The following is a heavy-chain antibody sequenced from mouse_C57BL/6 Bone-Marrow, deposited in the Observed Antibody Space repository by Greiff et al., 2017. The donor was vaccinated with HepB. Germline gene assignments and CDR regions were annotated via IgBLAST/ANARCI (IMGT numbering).Heavy chain of an antibody. J-gene: IGHJ1*03. V-gene: IGHV1-64*01. D-gene: IGHD1-1*01. CDR1: GYTFTSYW. CDR3: ASPIYGSSYLWYFDV. Sequence: VQLQQPGAELVKPGASVKLSCKASGYTFTSYWMHWVKQRPGQGLEWIGMIHPNSGSTNYNEKFKSKATLTVDKSSSPAYMQLSSLTSEDSAVYYCASPIYGSSYLWYFDVWGTGTTVTVSS. CDR2: IHPNSGST.